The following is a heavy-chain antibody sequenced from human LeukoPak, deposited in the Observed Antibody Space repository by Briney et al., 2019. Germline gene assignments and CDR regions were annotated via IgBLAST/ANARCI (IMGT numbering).Heavy chain of an antibody. D-gene: IGHD6-19*01. CDR2: SSNIPTTT. Sequence: GGSLRLSCAASGFTLSDYNMHWVRQAPGKGLEWVSYSSNIPTTTFYADSVKGRFTISRDNAKNSLYLQMNSLRAEDTAVYYCARDKGIAVATKGDFDYWGQGTLVTVSS. CDR3: ARDKGIAVATKGDFDY. J-gene: IGHJ4*02. V-gene: IGHV3-48*04. CDR1: GFTLSDYN.